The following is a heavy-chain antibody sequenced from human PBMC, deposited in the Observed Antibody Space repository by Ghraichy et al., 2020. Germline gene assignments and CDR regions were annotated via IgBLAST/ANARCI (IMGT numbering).Heavy chain of an antibody. CDR1: GGSISSGGYY. CDR2: IYYSGST. V-gene: IGHV4-31*03. Sequence: SETLSLTCTVSGGSISSGGYYWSWIRQHPGKGLEWIGYIYYSGSTYYNPSLKSRVTILVDTSKNQFSLKLSSVTAADTAVYYCARGLDGDSSGYLPHWYFDLWGRGTLVTVSS. CDR3: ARGLDGDSSGYLPHWYFDL. J-gene: IGHJ2*01. D-gene: IGHD3-22*01.